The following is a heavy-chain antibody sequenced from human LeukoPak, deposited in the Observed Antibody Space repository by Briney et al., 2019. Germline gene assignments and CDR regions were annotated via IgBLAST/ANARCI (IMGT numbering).Heavy chain of an antibody. J-gene: IGHJ4*02. Sequence: GESLKIPCKGLGYSFSTYWNAWVRQRPGKGREWMGMIYPGGGGTRYDPSFQGQVIISADTSTSTAYLQWSSLRASDTAMYYCARASRDGYNQNFDHWGQGTQVTVSS. CDR3: ARASRDGYNQNFDH. CDR1: GYSFSTYW. V-gene: IGHV5-51*01. D-gene: IGHD5-24*01. CDR2: IYPGGGGT.